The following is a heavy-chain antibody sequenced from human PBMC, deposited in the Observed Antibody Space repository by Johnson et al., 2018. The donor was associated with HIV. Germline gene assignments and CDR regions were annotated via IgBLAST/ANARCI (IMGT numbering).Heavy chain of an antibody. J-gene: IGHJ3*02. V-gene: IGHV3-23*04. CDR1: GFTFSSYA. CDR2: ISGSGGST. D-gene: IGHD5-24*01. CDR3: AKDRRDVYTSLGAFDI. Sequence: VQLVESGGGLVQPGGSLRLSCAASGFTFSSYAMSWVRQAPGKGLEWVSAISGSGGSTYYADSVKGRFTISRDNSKNSLYLQMNSLRAEDTAVYYCAKDRRDVYTSLGAFDIWGQGTLVTVSS.